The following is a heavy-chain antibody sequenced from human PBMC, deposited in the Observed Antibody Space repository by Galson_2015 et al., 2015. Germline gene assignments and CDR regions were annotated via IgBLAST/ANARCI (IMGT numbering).Heavy chain of an antibody. J-gene: IGHJ1*01. D-gene: IGHD6-19*01. Sequence: SVKVSCKASGYSFTGYYIHWVRQAPGHGLEWMGRIDPKSGGTSCAREFQGRVTLTTDTSISTAYMDLSSLKSDDTAVYYCARHKGGSSDWSFQHWGQGTLVTVSS. CDR3: ARHKGGSSDWSFQH. CDR1: GYSFTGYY. CDR2: IDPKSGGT. V-gene: IGHV1-2*06.